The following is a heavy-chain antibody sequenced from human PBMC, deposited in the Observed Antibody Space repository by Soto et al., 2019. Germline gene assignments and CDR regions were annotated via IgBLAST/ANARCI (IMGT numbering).Heavy chain of an antibody. CDR1: GYTFTSSY. CDR3: ARGGVWSGYYIHYYYYYMDV. Sequence: ASVKVSCKASGYTFTSSYINWVRQATGQGLEWMGWMNPNSGNTGYAQKFQGRVTMTRNTSISTAYMELSSLRSEDTAVYYCARGGVWSGYYIHYYYYYMDVWGKGTTVTVSS. D-gene: IGHD3-3*01. CDR2: MNPNSGNT. V-gene: IGHV1-8*01. J-gene: IGHJ6*03.